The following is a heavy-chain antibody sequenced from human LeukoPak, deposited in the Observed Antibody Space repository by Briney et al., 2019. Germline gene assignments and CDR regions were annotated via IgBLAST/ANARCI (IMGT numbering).Heavy chain of an antibody. CDR3: AKDQTAAVGQLDY. J-gene: IGHJ4*02. CDR2: ISASGTDT. D-gene: IGHD6-13*01. V-gene: IGHV3-23*01. CDR1: GLSFSNYA. Sequence: GGSLTLSCTASGLSFSNYAMTWVRQAPGKGLEWASVISASGTDTYYADSVKGRFTIFRDNSQNTLYLHMNSLRAEDTAVYYCAKDQTAAVGQLDYWGQGTVVTVSS.